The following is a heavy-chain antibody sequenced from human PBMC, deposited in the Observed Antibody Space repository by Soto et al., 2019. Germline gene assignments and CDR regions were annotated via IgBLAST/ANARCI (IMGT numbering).Heavy chain of an antibody. J-gene: IGHJ3*02. V-gene: IGHV3-48*02. D-gene: IGHD3-3*01. CDR1: GFTFSSYS. CDR2: ISSSSSTI. Sequence: GGSLRLSCAASGFTFSSYSMNWVRQAPGKGLEWVSYISSSSSTIYYADSVKGRFTISRDNAKNSLYLQMNSLRDEDTAVYYCARDAGREWLLYDDASDIWGQGTMVTVSS. CDR3: ARDAGREWLLYDDASDI.